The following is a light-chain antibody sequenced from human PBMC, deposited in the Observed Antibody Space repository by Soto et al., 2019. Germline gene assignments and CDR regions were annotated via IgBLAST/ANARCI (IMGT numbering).Light chain of an antibody. V-gene: IGKV3-20*01. CDR3: QQYGGLPRT. J-gene: IGKJ1*01. CDR2: DTS. CDR1: QSVNNNY. Sequence: EIVLTQSPGTLSLSPGERATLSCRASQSVNNNYLAWYQQKPGQAPRVLIYDTSNRATGIPDRFSGSGSGTDFTVTVGRLEPEDFTMYYCQQYGGLPRTFGQGTKVEI.